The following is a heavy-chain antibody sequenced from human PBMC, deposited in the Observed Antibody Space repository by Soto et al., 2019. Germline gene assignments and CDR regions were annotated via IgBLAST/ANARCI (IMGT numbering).Heavy chain of an antibody. CDR1: GYSFTNYW. CDR3: AIQHPLDSSAWYN. Sequence: GESLKISCKASGYSFTNYWIGWVRQMPGKGLEWMGTIYPGDSDTRYSPSFQGQVTFSVDKSINTAYLHWTSLKASDTAIYYCAIQHPLDSSAWYNWGQGSRVTVCS. V-gene: IGHV5-51*01. J-gene: IGHJ4*02. CDR2: IYPGDSDT. D-gene: IGHD6-19*01.